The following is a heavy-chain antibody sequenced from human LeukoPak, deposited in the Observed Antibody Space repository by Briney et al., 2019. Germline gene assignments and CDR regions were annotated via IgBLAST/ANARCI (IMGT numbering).Heavy chain of an antibody. V-gene: IGHV3-21*01. CDR1: GFTFSSYS. Sequence: KPGGSLRLSCAASGFTFSSYSMNWVRQAPGKGLEWVSSISSSSSYIYYADSVKGRFTISRDNAKNSLYLQMNSLRAEDTAVYYCARDHIAVAGPDAFDIWGQGTLVTVSS. D-gene: IGHD6-19*01. CDR3: ARDHIAVAGPDAFDI. CDR2: ISSSSSYI. J-gene: IGHJ3*02.